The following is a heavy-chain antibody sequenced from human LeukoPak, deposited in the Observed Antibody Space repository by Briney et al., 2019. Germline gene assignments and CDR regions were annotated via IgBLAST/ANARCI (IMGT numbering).Heavy chain of an antibody. CDR2: INPSGGST. Sequence: GASVTVSCTASGYTFTSYYMHWVRQAPGQGLEWMGIINPSGGSTSYAQKFQGRVTMTRDTSTSTVYMELSSLRSEDTAVYYCARPSLYYYYGMDVWGQGTTVTVSS. CDR1: GYTFTSYY. CDR3: ARPSLYYYYGMDV. J-gene: IGHJ6*02. V-gene: IGHV1-46*01.